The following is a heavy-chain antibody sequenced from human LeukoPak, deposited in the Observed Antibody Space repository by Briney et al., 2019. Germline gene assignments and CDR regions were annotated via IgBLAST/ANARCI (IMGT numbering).Heavy chain of an antibody. CDR1: GFTFSSYG. V-gene: IGHV3-30*03. J-gene: IGHJ4*02. CDR2: MSYDATNK. CDR3: VRGDQEASEPAFDY. D-gene: IGHD1-14*01. Sequence: HPGGSLRLSCAASGFTFSSYGVHWVRQAPGKGLEWVAIMSYDATNKYYADSVRGRFTISRDTARNSLYLEMNSLRDEDTAMYYCVRGDQEASEPAFDYWGQGTLVTVSS.